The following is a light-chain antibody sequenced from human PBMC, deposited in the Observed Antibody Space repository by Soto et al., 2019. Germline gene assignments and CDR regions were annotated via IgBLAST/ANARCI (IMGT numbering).Light chain of an antibody. CDR2: GAS. CDR1: QSVADN. CDR3: QQYNNWPIT. V-gene: IGKV3-15*01. Sequence: EVVMTQSPATLSVSPGERVTLSCRSSQSVADNLAWFQQKPGQGPRLLIYGASTRATGIPARCSGSGSETDFTLTISSLRSEDSAVYHCQQYNNWPITFGQGIRLEI. J-gene: IGKJ5*01.